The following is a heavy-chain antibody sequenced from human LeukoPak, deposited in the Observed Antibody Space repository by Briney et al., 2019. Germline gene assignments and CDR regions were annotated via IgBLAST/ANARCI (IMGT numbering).Heavy chain of an antibody. Sequence: ASVKVSCKASGYTFTSYGISWVRQAPGQGLEWMGWISAYNGNINYAQKLQGRVTMTTDTSTSTAYMELRSLRSDDTAVYYCARGPSREDYVWGSYPLDAFDIWGQGTMVTVSS. V-gene: IGHV1-18*01. CDR2: ISAYNGNI. D-gene: IGHD3-16*02. J-gene: IGHJ3*02. CDR1: GYTFTSYG. CDR3: ARGPSREDYVWGSYPLDAFDI.